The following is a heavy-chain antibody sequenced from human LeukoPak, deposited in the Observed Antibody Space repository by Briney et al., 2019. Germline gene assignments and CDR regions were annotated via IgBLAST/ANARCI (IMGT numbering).Heavy chain of an antibody. J-gene: IGHJ3*02. CDR2: ISSSSSTI. V-gene: IGHV3-48*01. CDR1: GFTFSSYS. D-gene: IGHD2-21*01. Sequence: PGGSLRLSCAASGFTFSSYSMNWVRQAPGKGLEWVSYISSSSSTIYYADSVKGRFTISRDNAKNSLYLQMNSLRAEDTAVYHAEGGIRDAFDIWGQGTMVTVSS. CDR3: EGGIRDAFDI.